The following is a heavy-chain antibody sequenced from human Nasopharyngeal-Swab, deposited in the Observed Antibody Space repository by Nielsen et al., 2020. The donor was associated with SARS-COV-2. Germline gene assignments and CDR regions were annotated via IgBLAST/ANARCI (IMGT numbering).Heavy chain of an antibody. CDR2: ISYDGSNK. CDR1: GFTFSSYA. Sequence: GGSLRLSCAASGFTFSSYAMHWVRQAPGKGLEWVAVISYDGSNKYYADSVKGRFTISRDNSKNTLYLQMNSLRAEDTAVCYCAREVGYGMDVWGQGTTVTVSS. CDR3: AREVGYGMDV. J-gene: IGHJ6*02. V-gene: IGHV3-30-3*01.